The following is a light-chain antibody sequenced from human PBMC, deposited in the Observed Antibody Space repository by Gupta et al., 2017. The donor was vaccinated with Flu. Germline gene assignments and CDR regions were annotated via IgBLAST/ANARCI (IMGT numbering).Light chain of an antibody. V-gene: IGKV1D-16*01. CDR3: QQYKSVPLT. Sequence: DIQMTQSPSSLSASVGDRVTITCRASQDIRTWLAWYQQKPEKAPKSWIYAASNLQSGVPSRFSGGGSGTDFTLTISSLKPEEFATYDCQQYKSVPLTCGGGTKVEIK. J-gene: IGKJ4*01. CDR1: QDIRTW. CDR2: AAS.